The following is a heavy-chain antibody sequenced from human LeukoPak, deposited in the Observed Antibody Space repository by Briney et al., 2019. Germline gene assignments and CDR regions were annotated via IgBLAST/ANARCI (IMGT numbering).Heavy chain of an antibody. D-gene: IGHD2-2*02. CDR2: ISSSSSYI. Sequence: GGSLRLSCAASGFTFSSYSMNWVRQAPGKGLEWVSSISSSSSYIYYAVSVKGRFTISRDNAKNSLYLQMNSLRAEDTAVYYCAREDCSSTSCYNDYWGQGTLVTVSS. CDR1: GFTFSSYS. CDR3: AREDCSSTSCYNDY. V-gene: IGHV3-21*01. J-gene: IGHJ4*02.